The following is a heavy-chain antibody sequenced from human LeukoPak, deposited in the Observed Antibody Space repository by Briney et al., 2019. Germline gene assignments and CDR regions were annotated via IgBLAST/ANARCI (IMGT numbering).Heavy chain of an antibody. CDR3: ARLPGPGAFDI. CDR2: IYYSGST. CDR1: GGSISSSSYY. Sequence: SETLSLTYTVSGGSISSSSYYWGWIRQPPGKGLEWIGSIYYSGSTYYNPSLKSRVTTSVDTSKNQFSLKLSSVTAADTDVYYCARLPGPGAFDIWGQGTMVTVSS. V-gene: IGHV4-39*07. J-gene: IGHJ3*02.